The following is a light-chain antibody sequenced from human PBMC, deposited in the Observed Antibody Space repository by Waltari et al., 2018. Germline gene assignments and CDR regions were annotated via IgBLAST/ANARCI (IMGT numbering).Light chain of an antibody. Sequence: IQMTQSPSTLSASVGDRVTITCRASKSISHWLAWYQQKPGKAPKLLISKASSLEKEVPARFSGSGSGTEFTLTITNLQPDDFATFYCQRYDDYPPTFGGGTKVEIK. J-gene: IGKJ4*02. CDR1: KSISHW. CDR3: QRYDDYPPT. CDR2: KAS. V-gene: IGKV1-5*03.